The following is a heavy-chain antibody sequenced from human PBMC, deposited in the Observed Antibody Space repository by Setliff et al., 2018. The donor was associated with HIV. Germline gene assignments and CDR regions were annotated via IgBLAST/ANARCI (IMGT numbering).Heavy chain of an antibody. CDR1: GGSISSGSYY. J-gene: IGHJ4*02. Sequence: SETLSLTCTVSGGSISSGSYYWSWIRQPAGKGLEWIGHIYTSGSTNYNPSLKSRLTISVDTSENQFSLKLSSVTAADTAVYYCARLQDSSGYYRYWGQGTLVTVSS. CDR2: IYTSGST. V-gene: IGHV4-61*09. CDR3: ARLQDSSGYYRY. D-gene: IGHD3-22*01.